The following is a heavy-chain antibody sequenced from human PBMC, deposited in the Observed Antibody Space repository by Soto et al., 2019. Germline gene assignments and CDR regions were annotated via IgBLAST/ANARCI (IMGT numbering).Heavy chain of an antibody. CDR2: IYYSGST. Sequence: SETLSLTCTVSGGSISSYYWSWIRQPPGKGLEWIGYIYYSGSTNYNPSLKSRVTISVDTSKNQFSLKLSSVTAADTAVYYCARVVRKTYYFDYWGQGTLVTAPQ. CDR1: GGSISSYY. J-gene: IGHJ4*02. V-gene: IGHV4-59*01. CDR3: ARVVRKTYYFDY. D-gene: IGHD2-15*01.